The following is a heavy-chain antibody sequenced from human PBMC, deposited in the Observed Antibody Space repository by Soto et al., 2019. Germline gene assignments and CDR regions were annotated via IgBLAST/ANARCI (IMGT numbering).Heavy chain of an antibody. V-gene: IGHV4-34*01. CDR2: INHSGST. CDR1: GGSFSGYY. CDR3: ARGGVVGEFDY. Sequence: PSETLSLTCAVYGGSFSGYYWSWIRQPPGKGLEWIGEINHSGSTNYNPSLKSRVTISVDTSKNQFSLKLSSVTAADTAVYYCARGGVVGEFDYWGQGTLVTVSS. D-gene: IGHD3-16*01. J-gene: IGHJ4*02.